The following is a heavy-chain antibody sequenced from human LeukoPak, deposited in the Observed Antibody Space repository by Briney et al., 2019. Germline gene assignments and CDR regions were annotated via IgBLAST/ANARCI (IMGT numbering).Heavy chain of an antibody. D-gene: IGHD6-13*01. CDR1: GFTFRDYW. CDR3: AREGQQSYGMDV. Sequence: GGSLRLSCAASGFTFRDYWITWVRQAPGKGLEWVANIKQGGSEKHYVDSVKGRFTISRDDATNSLYLQMNSLRLEDTAVYYCAREGQQSYGMDVWGQGTTVTVSS. CDR2: IKQGGSEK. J-gene: IGHJ6*02. V-gene: IGHV3-7*05.